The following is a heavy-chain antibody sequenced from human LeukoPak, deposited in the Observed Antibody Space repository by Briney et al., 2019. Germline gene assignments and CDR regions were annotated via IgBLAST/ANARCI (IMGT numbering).Heavy chain of an antibody. V-gene: IGHV3-23*01. CDR3: AKGVGGSSGWYYFDY. J-gene: IGHJ4*02. CDR1: GFSFSGYG. CDR2: VSISGGSS. Sequence: GGSLRLSCAASGFSFSGYGMHWVRQAPGKGLEWVSTVSISGGSSYSADSVKGRFTISRDNSNKILYLQMHSLRAEDTAVYYCAKGVGGSSGWYYFDYWGQGALVTVSS. D-gene: IGHD6-19*01.